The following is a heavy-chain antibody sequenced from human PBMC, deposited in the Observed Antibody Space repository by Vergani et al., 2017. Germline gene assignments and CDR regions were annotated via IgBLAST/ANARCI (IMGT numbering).Heavy chain of an antibody. CDR2: ISYDGSNK. CDR1: GFIFSSYG. V-gene: IGHV3-30*18. D-gene: IGHD6-19*01. CDR3: AKSAGAVAVREFDY. J-gene: IGHJ4*02. Sequence: QVQLVESGGGVVQPGRSLRLSCAASGFIFSSYGMHWVRQAPGKGLEWVAVISYDGSNKYYADSVKGRFTISRDNSKNTLYLQMNRLRAEDTAVYYCAKSAGAVAVREFDYWGQGTLVTVSS.